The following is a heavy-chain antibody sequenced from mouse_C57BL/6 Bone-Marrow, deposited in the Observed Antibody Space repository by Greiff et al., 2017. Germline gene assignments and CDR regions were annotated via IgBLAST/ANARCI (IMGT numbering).Heavy chain of an antibody. V-gene: IGHV7-1*01. D-gene: IGHD2-3*01. J-gene: IGHJ2*01. Sequence: EVKVVESGGGLVQSGRSLRLSCATSGFTFSDFYMEWVRQAPGKGLEWIAASRNKANDYTTEYSASVKGRFIVSRDTSQSILYLQMNALRAEDTAIYYCARAPDGYYFFDYWGQGTTLTVSS. CDR1: GFTFSDFY. CDR3: ARAPDGYYFFDY. CDR2: SRNKANDYTT.